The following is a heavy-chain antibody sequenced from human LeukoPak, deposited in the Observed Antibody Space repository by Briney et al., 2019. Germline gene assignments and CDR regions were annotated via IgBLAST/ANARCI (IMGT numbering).Heavy chain of an antibody. CDR2: ISTGSSTI. CDR1: GFTFSSYS. J-gene: IGHJ4*02. CDR3: ARQGSLAD. D-gene: IGHD3-3*02. V-gene: IGHV3-48*02. Sequence: GGPLRLSCAASGFTFSSYSMNWVRQVPGKGLEWVSYISTGSSTIYYAESVKGRFTISRDNAKNSLYLQMNTLRDEDTAVYYCARQGSLADWGQGTLVTVSS.